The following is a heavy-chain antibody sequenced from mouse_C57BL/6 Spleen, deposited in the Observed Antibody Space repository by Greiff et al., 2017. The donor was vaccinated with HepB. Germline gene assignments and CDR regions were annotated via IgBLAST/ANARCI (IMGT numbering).Heavy chain of an antibody. CDR1: GFTFSDYG. D-gene: IGHD1-1*01. CDR2: ISSGRSTI. J-gene: IGHJ1*03. CDR3: ARPPYGWYFDV. V-gene: IGHV5-17*01. Sequence: EVMLVESVGGLVKPGGSLKLSCAASGFTFSDYGMHWVRQAPEKGLEWVAYISSGRSTIYYADTVKGRFTISRDNAKNTLFLQMTRLTSEDTAMYYCARPPYGWYFDVWGTGTTVTVSS.